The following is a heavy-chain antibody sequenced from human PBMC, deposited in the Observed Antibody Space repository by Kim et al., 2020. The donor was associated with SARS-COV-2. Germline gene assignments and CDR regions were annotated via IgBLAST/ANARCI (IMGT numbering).Heavy chain of an antibody. V-gene: IGHV3-23*01. CDR3: AKDFYSSGWYHWASSYYYCYGMDV. D-gene: IGHD6-19*01. CDR2: ISGSGGST. J-gene: IGHJ6*02. CDR1: GFTFSSYA. Sequence: GGSLRLSCAASGFTFSSYAMSWVRQAPGKGLEWVSAISGSGGSTYYADSVKGRFTISRDNSKNTLYLQMNSLRAEDTAVYYCAKDFYSSGWYHWASSYYYCYGMDVWGQWTTVTVSS.